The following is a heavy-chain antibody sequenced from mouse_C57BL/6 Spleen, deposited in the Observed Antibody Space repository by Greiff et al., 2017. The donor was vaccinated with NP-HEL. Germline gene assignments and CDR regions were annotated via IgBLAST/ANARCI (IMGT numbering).Heavy chain of an antibody. J-gene: IGHJ3*01. Sequence: VQLQQSGAELVRPGASVTLSCKASGYTFTDYEMHWVKQTPVHGLEWIGAIDPETGGTAYNQKFKGKAILTADKSSSTAYMELRSLTSEDSAVYYCTRSLYSNSFAYWGQGTLVTVSA. CDR1: GYTFTDYE. CDR2: IDPETGGT. D-gene: IGHD2-5*01. V-gene: IGHV1-15*01. CDR3: TRSLYSNSFAY.